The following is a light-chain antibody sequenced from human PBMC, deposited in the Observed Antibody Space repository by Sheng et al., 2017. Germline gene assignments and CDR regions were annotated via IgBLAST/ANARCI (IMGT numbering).Light chain of an antibody. CDR2: AAS. V-gene: IGKV1-NL1*01. Sequence: DIQMTQSPSSLSASVGDRVTITCRASHGISSSLAWYQQTPGKAPKLLLSAASTLESGVPSRFSGSGSGTDYTLTISSLQPEDFATYFCQQYYTTSYTFGQGTKLEIK. J-gene: IGKJ2*01. CDR1: HGISSS. CDR3: QQYYTTSYT.